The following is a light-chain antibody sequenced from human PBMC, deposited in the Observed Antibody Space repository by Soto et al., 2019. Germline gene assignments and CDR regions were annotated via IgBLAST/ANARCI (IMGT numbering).Light chain of an antibody. CDR3: AAWDDSLNGPNVV. J-gene: IGLJ2*01. V-gene: IGLV1-44*01. CDR2: SNN. CDR1: SSNIGSNT. Sequence: QPVLTQPPSASGTPGQRVTISCSGSSSNIGSNTVNWYQQLPGTAPKLLIYSNNQRPSGVPDRFSGSKSDTSASLAISGLQSEDEADYYCAAWDDSLNGPNVVFGGGTKLTVL.